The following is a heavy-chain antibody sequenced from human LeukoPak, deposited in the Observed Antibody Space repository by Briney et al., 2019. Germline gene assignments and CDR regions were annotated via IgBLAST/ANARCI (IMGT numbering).Heavy chain of an antibody. CDR3: ARRGRITILRGFDY. CDR1: GGSISSSSYY. Sequence: SETLSLTCTVSGGSISSSSYYWGWIRQPPGKGLEWIASIYYSGSTYYNPSLKSPVTLSVDPSKNQFSREATSVPPAAPAVYYCARRGRITILRGFDYWGQGTLVTVSS. J-gene: IGHJ4*02. CDR2: IYYSGST. D-gene: IGHD3-3*01. V-gene: IGHV4-39*01.